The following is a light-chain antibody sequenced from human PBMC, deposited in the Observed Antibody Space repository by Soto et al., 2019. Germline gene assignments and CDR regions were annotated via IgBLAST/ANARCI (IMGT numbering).Light chain of an antibody. CDR1: QSVSSSY. V-gene: IGKV3-15*01. CDR3: QQYNNWPRT. CDR2: GAS. J-gene: IGKJ1*01. Sequence: PGERATLSCRASQSVSSSYLAWYQQKPGQAPRLLIYGASTRATGIPARFSGSGSGTEFTLTISSLQSEDVAVYYCQQYNNWPRTLGQGTKVDIK.